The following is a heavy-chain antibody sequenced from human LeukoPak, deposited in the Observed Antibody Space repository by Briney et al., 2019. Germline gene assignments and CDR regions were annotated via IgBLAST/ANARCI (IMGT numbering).Heavy chain of an antibody. CDR1: GYTFTSYG. J-gene: IGHJ5*02. CDR2: ISAYNGNT. Sequence: EASVKVSCKASGYTFTSYGISWVRQAPGQGLEWMGWISAYNGNTNYAQKLQGRVTMTTDTSTSTAYMELRSLRSDDTAVYYCASTPICSGGSCYHNWFDPWGQGTLVTVSS. D-gene: IGHD2-15*01. V-gene: IGHV1-18*01. CDR3: ASTPICSGGSCYHNWFDP.